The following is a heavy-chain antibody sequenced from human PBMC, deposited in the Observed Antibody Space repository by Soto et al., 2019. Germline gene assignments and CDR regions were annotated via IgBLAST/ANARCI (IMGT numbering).Heavy chain of an antibody. D-gene: IGHD2-8*02. J-gene: IGHJ3*02. CDR1: GFICSSYD. CDR3: AKATATGGGAFDI. V-gene: IGHV3-23*01. Sequence: GGPLRLSCAASGFICSSYDMSWVRQAPGKGLEWVSTILVDGRTFYVDSVKGRFTISRDNSKNTVYLQMNSLTAGDTALYYCAKATATGGGAFDICGQGTMVTVSS. CDR2: ILVDGRT.